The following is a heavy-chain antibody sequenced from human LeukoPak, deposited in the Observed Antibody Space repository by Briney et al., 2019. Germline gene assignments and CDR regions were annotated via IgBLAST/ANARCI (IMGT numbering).Heavy chain of an antibody. CDR3: ARDIEAAGLFLDY. V-gene: IGHV3-7*01. CDR1: GFTFSSYW. CDR2: IKYDGSEK. J-gene: IGHJ4*02. D-gene: IGHD6-13*01. Sequence: SGGSLRLSCAASGFTFSSYWMSWVRQAPGEGLEWVANIKYDGSEKDYMDSVKGRLTISRDNAKNSLYLQMNSLRADDTAVYYCARDIEAAGLFLDYWGQGTLVTVSS.